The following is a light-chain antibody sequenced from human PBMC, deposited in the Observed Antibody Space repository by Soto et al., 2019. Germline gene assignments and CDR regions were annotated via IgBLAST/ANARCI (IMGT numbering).Light chain of an antibody. CDR3: QRYGLSPPFS. CDR2: ATS. Sequence: EIVLTQSPGTLSLSPGERATLSCRPSQSLNRNYVAWYQQKVGQAPRLLIYATSGKATGIPDRFRGSGSGTEFNLTIARLEPEDFAVYYCQRYGLSPPFSFGPGTKVEIK. CDR1: QSLNRNY. V-gene: IGKV3-20*01. J-gene: IGKJ3*01.